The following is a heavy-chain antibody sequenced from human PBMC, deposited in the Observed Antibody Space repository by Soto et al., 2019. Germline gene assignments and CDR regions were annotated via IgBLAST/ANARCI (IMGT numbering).Heavy chain of an antibody. Sequence: GGSLRLSCAASGFTFSTYWMHWVRQAPGKGLVWVSRINSDGSSTTYADSVKGRFTISRDNAKNTLYLQMNSLRAEDTAVYYCASSSYDSRYYFDYWGQGTLVTVSS. D-gene: IGHD3-22*01. CDR1: GFTFSTYW. CDR3: ASSSYDSRYYFDY. J-gene: IGHJ4*02. CDR2: INSDGSST. V-gene: IGHV3-74*01.